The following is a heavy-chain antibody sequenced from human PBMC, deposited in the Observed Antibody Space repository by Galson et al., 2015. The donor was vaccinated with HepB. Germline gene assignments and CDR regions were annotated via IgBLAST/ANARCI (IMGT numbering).Heavy chain of an antibody. Sequence: SLRLSCAASGFTFTTYSMSWVRQAPGKGLEWVSTIRASGDNIFYADSVKGRLTISRDNSKSTLYLQMDSLRAEDTAIYYCAKGRGGSGWSHSHYWGQGTLVTVSS. V-gene: IGHV3-23*01. D-gene: IGHD6-19*01. CDR1: GFTFTTYS. J-gene: IGHJ4*02. CDR2: IRASGDNI. CDR3: AKGRGGSGWSHSHY.